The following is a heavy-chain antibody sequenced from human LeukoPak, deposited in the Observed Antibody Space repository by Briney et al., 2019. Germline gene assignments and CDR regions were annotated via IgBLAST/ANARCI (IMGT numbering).Heavy chain of an antibody. CDR3: AKDLDSSGWYGRLDY. CDR2: IRYDGTNK. CDR1: GFTFSSYG. J-gene: IGHJ4*02. V-gene: IGHV3-30*02. Sequence: GALRLSCAASGFTFSSYGINWGRQAPGNGLEWVTFIRYDGTNKDFADSVKGRFTSSRDYSKNTIYLQMNSLRVEDTAVYYCAKDLDSSGWYGRLDYWGQGTLVTVSS. D-gene: IGHD6-19*01.